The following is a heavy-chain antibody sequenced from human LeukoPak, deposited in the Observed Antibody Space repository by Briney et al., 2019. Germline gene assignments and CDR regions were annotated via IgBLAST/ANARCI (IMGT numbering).Heavy chain of an antibody. CDR3: AKWKYSSSGIDDY. Sequence: GGSLRLSCAASGLTFTSYAMSRVRQVPRKGLEWVSVISGSGNNTYYAHSAKGRFTISRDNSKNRLHLQMMSLRAEDTAVYYSAKWKYSSSGIDDYWGQGTLVTVSS. CDR1: GLTFTSYA. CDR2: ISGSGNNT. V-gene: IGHV3-23*01. J-gene: IGHJ4*02. D-gene: IGHD6-6*01.